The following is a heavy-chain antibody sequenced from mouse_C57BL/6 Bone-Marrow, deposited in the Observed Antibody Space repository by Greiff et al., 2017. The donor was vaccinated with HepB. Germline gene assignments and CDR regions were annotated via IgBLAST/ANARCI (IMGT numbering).Heavy chain of an antibody. CDR3: ANLYDGSYLWYFDV. J-gene: IGHJ1*03. CDR2: ICSGSSTS. CDR1: GFTFSDYG. D-gene: IGHD2-3*01. Sequence: EVQVVESGGGLVKPGGSLKISCAASGFTFSDYGMHWVRQAPEKGLEWVAYICSGSSTSYYADTVKGHFTISRDNAKNTLYLQMTSLRSEDTAMYYCANLYDGSYLWYFDVWGTGTTVTVSS. V-gene: IGHV5-17*01.